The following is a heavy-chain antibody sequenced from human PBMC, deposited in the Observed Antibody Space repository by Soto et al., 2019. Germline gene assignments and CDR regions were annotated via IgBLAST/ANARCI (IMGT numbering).Heavy chain of an antibody. V-gene: IGHV1-69*01. J-gene: IGHJ6*02. CDR3: GSTYYDFWSARGGMDV. D-gene: IGHD3-3*01. CDR1: GGTFSSYA. Sequence: QVQLVQSGAEVKKPGSSVKVSCKASGGTFSSYAISWVRQAPGQGLEWMGGIIPIFGTANYAQKFQGRVTITADESTGTAYMELSSLRSEDTAVYYCGSTYYDFWSARGGMDVWGQGTTVTVSS. CDR2: IIPIFGTA.